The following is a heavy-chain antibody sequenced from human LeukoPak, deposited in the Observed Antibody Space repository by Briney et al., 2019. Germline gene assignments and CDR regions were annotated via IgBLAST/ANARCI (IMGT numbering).Heavy chain of an antibody. CDR3: ARETPGYSYGYDY. D-gene: IGHD5-18*01. CDR1: GGSLSSYY. Sequence: SETLSLTCTVSGGSLSSYYWSWIRQPPGKGLEWIGRIYTSGSTNYNPSLTSRVTISVDTSKNQFSLKLSSVTAADTAVYYCARETPGYSYGYDYWGQGTLVTVSS. CDR2: IYTSGST. V-gene: IGHV4-4*07. J-gene: IGHJ4*02.